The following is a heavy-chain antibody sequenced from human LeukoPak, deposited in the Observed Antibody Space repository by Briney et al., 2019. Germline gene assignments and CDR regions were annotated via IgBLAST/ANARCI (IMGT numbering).Heavy chain of an antibody. CDR1: GYIFTNYW. Sequence: GESLKISCKGSGYIFTNYWIGWVRQMPGKGLEWMGIIYPGDSDTTYSPSFQGQVTISVDKSISTAYLQWSSLQASDTAMYFCARIYESSDNWFDPWGQGTLVTVSS. D-gene: IGHD3-22*01. CDR3: ARIYESSDNWFDP. J-gene: IGHJ5*02. V-gene: IGHV5-51*01. CDR2: IYPGDSDT.